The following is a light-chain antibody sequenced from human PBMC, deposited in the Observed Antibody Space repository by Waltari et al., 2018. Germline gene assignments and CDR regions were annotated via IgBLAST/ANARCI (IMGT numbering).Light chain of an antibody. CDR1: QRISNY. CDR2: AAS. Sequence: DIKMTQSPSSLSASVGDRVTITCRASQRISNYLNWYQQKPGKAPNLLIYAASSLQSGVPSRFSGSGSGTEFTLTISSLQPEDFATYYCQQVDSFPRTFGQGTKVEVK. J-gene: IGKJ1*01. CDR3: QQVDSFPRT. V-gene: IGKV1-39*01.